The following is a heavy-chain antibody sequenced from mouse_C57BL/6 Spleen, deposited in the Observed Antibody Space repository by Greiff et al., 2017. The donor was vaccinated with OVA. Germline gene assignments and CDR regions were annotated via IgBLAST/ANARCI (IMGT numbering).Heavy chain of an antibody. V-gene: IGHV5-16*01. CDR3: ARGLPRYFDV. D-gene: IGHD1-2*01. CDR2: INYDGSST. Sequence: DVQLVESEGGLVQPGSSMKLSCTASGFTFSDYYMAWVRQVPEKGLEWVANINYDGSSTYYLDSLKSRFIISRDNAKNILYLQMSSLKSEDTATYYCARGLPRYFDVWGTGTTVTVSS. J-gene: IGHJ1*03. CDR1: GFTFSDYY.